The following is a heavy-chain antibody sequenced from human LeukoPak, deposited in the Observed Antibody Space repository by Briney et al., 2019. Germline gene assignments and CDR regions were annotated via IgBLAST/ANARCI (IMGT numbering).Heavy chain of an antibody. J-gene: IGHJ4*02. CDR2: ISGSGGST. V-gene: IGHV3-23*01. D-gene: IGHD2-2*01. CDR3: AKDASMPAFDY. CDR1: GFTFSSYA. Sequence: GGSLRLACAASGFTFSSYAMSWVRQAPGKGLEWVSAISGSGGSTYYADSVKGRFTTSTDNSKNTLYLQMNSLRAADTAVYYCAKDASMPAFDYWGQGTLVTVSS.